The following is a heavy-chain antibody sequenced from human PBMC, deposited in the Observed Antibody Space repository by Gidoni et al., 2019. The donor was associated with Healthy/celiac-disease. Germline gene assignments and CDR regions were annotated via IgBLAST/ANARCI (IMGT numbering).Heavy chain of an antibody. Sequence: GSFSGYYWSWIRQPPGKGLEWIGEINHSGSTNYNPSLKSRVTISVDTSKNQFSLKLSSVTAADTAVYYCAREGFGYYDSSGYYYIYYFDYWGQGTLVTVSS. CDR3: AREGFGYYDSSGYYYIYYFDY. V-gene: IGHV4-34*01. CDR1: GSFSGYY. J-gene: IGHJ4*02. CDR2: INHSGST. D-gene: IGHD3-22*01.